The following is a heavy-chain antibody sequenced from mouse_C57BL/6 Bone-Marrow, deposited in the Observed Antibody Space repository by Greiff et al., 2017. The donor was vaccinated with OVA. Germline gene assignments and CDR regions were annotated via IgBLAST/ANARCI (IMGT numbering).Heavy chain of an antibody. CDR1: GYSFTDYN. D-gene: IGHD1-1*01. CDR3: AFYYGSSYRYFDV. V-gene: IGHV1-39*01. CDR2: INPNYGTT. J-gene: IGHJ1*03. Sequence: VQLQQSGPELVKPGASVQISCKASGYSFTDYNMNWVKQRNGKSLEWIGVINPNYGTTSYNQKFKGKATLTVDQSSSTAYMQLNSLTSEYSAVYYCAFYYGSSYRYFDVWGTGTTVTVSS.